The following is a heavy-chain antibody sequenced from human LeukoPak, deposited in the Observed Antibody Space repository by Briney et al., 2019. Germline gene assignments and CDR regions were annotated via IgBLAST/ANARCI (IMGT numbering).Heavy chain of an antibody. D-gene: IGHD3-16*01. J-gene: IGHJ4*02. CDR2: IYYSGST. V-gene: IGHV4-59*01. CDR3: ARTYHRQGFFDQ. CDR1: GDSISSYY. Sequence: PSETLSLTCTVSGDSISSYYWSWIRQPPGKGLEWIGYIYYSGSTNYNPSLKSRVTISVDTSKNQFSLKLSSVTAADTAVYYCARTYHRQGFFDQWGQGTPVTASS.